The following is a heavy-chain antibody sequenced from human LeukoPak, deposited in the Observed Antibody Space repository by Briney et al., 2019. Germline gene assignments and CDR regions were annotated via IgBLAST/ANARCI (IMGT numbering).Heavy chain of an antibody. Sequence: PGRSLRLSCAASGFTFSGYGMHWVRQAPGKGLEWVAVISYDGSNKYYADSVKGRFTISRDNSKNTLYLQMNSLRAEDTAVYYCAKDLAGEGSWGQGTLVTVSS. V-gene: IGHV3-30*18. CDR3: AKDLAGEGS. J-gene: IGHJ4*02. CDR2: ISYDGSNK. CDR1: GFTFSGYG. D-gene: IGHD6-19*01.